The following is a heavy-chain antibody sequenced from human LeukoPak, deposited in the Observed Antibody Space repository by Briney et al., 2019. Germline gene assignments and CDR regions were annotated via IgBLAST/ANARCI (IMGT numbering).Heavy chain of an antibody. D-gene: IGHD6-6*01. Sequence: GGSLRLSCAASGFSGFTFSHYGMNWVRQAPGKGLEWVSGISGSAAITYYADSVKGRFTISRDNSKNTLYLQMNSLRAEDTALYYCARASIAARRAFDYWGQGTLVTVSS. J-gene: IGHJ4*02. CDR3: ARASIAARRAFDY. CDR2: ISGSAAIT. V-gene: IGHV3-23*01. CDR1: GFSGFTFSHYG.